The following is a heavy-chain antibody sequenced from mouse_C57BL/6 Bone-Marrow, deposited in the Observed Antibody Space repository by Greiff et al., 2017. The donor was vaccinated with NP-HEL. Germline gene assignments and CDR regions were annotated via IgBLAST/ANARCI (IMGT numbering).Heavy chain of an antibody. D-gene: IGHD1-1*01. V-gene: IGHV3-6*01. J-gene: IGHJ1*03. Sequence: EVQRVESGPGLVKPSQSLSLTCSVTGYSITSGYYWNWIRQFPGNKLEWMGYISYDGSNNYNPSLKNRISITRDTSKNQFFLKLNSVTTEDTATYYCARDNAYYYGSRGGWYFDVWGTGTTVTVSS. CDR2: ISYDGSN. CDR1: GYSITSGYY. CDR3: ARDNAYYYGSRGGWYFDV.